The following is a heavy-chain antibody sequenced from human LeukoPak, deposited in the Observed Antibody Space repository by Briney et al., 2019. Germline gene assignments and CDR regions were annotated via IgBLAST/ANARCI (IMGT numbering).Heavy chain of an antibody. V-gene: IGHV3-23*01. J-gene: IGHJ4*02. Sequence: GGSLRLSCAASGFTFSSYAMSWVRQAPGKGLEWVSAISGSGDSTYYADSVKGRFTISRDNSKNTLFLQLNNLRGEDTAAYYCAKDPPTAGTTFDYWGQGALVNVSS. CDR2: ISGSGDST. CDR1: GFTFSSYA. CDR3: AKDPPTAGTTFDY. D-gene: IGHD6-19*01.